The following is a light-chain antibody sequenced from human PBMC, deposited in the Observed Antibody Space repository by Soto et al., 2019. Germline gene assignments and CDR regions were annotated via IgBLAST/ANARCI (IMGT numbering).Light chain of an antibody. CDR1: SSDVGGYNY. CDR2: EVS. CDR3: SSYAGSNNWV. Sequence: QSALTQPPSASGSPGQSVTISCTGTSSDVGGYNYVSWYQQHPGKAPKLMIYEVSERPSGVPDRFSGSKSGNTASLTVSGLQAEDEADYYCSSYAGSNNWVFGGGTKVTLL. V-gene: IGLV2-8*01. J-gene: IGLJ3*02.